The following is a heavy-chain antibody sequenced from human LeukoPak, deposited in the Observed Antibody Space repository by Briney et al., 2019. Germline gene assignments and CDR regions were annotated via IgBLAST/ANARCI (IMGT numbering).Heavy chain of an antibody. CDR1: GFTFSDRY. CDR2: ISPNANTI. J-gene: IGHJ4*02. CDR3: ATESGWLFDH. D-gene: IGHD5-12*01. V-gene: IGHV3-11*04. Sequence: GGSLRLSCAAAGFTFSDRYMSWIRQAPGKGMEWVAYISPNANTIHYADSVKGRFTISRDNAKNSLFLQVNSLRAEDTAVYYRATESGWLFDHWGQGTLVTVSS.